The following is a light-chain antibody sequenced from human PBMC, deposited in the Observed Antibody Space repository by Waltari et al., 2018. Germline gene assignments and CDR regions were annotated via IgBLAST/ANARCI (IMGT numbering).Light chain of an antibody. CDR2: QDN. Sequence: SYELTQPPSVSVSPGQTASITCSGPQLREKYVCWYQQRPGQPPLLVIYQDNKRPSGIPERFSGSNSGNTATLTIGGTQAMDEADYYCQAWDSSALYVFGTGTKVTVL. CDR3: QAWDSSALYV. V-gene: IGLV3-1*01. J-gene: IGLJ1*01. CDR1: QLREKY.